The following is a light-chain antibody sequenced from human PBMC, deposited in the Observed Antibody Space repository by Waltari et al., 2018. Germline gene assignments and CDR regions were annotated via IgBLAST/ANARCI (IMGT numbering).Light chain of an antibody. CDR1: RSKIGAFS. CDR2: SDY. J-gene: IGLJ2*01. CDR3: AAWDDSLSGVV. Sequence: QPVLTQPPSVSGTPGQRVTIPCPGIRSKIGAFSLNWYQHLPGSAPRLLIYSDYQRPSGVPDRFSGSKSGTSASLVVSGLQSDDEADYYCAAWDDSLSGVVFGGGTKLTVL. V-gene: IGLV1-44*01.